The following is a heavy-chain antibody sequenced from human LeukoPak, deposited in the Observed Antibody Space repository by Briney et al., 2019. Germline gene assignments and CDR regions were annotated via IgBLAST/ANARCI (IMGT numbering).Heavy chain of an antibody. J-gene: IGHJ4*02. D-gene: IGHD6-19*01. CDR3: ARGSSGWSTFDY. Sequence: ASVKVSCKASGYTFTSYAMHWVRQAPGQRLEWMGWINAGNGNTKYSQKFQGRVTITRDTSASTAYMELSSLRSEDTAVYYCARGSSGWSTFDYWGQGTLVTVSS. V-gene: IGHV1-3*01. CDR1: GYTFTSYA. CDR2: INAGNGNT.